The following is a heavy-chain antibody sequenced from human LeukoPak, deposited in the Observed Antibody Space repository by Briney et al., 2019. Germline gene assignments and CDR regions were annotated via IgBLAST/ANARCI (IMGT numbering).Heavy chain of an antibody. CDR3: ARASTVTTWSAAELRLDY. D-gene: IGHD4-17*01. J-gene: IGHJ4*02. CDR2: IYYSGST. Sequence: SETLTLTCTVSGGSISGYYWSWIRQPPGKGLEWIGYIYYSGSTNYNPSLKSRVTISLDTSKNQFSLKLSSVTAADTAVYYCARASTVTTWSAAELRLDYWGQGTLVTVSS. V-gene: IGHV4-59*01. CDR1: GGSISGYY.